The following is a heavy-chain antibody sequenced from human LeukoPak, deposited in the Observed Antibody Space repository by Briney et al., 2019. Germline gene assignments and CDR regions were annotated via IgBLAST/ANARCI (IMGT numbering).Heavy chain of an antibody. V-gene: IGHV3-7*01. CDR2: IKQDGSEK. CDR1: GFTFSSYW. Sequence: PGGSLRLSWAASGFTFSSYWMSWVRQAPGKGLEWVANIKQDGSEKYYVDSVKGRFTISRDNAKNSLYLQMNSLRAEDTAVYYCARDDYDYVWGSYRYPNYYYYYGMDVWGQGTTVTVSS. D-gene: IGHD3-16*02. J-gene: IGHJ6*02. CDR3: ARDDYDYVWGSYRYPNYYYYYGMDV.